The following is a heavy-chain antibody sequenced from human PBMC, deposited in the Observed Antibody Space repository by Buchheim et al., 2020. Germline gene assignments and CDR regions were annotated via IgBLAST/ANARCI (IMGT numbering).Heavy chain of an antibody. V-gene: IGHV4-4*02. CDR2: IYHSGST. D-gene: IGHD2-15*01. CDR3: ARDLKRDCSGGSCYSLGYYYYGMDV. Sequence: QVQLQESGPGLVKPSGTLSLTCAVSGGSISSSNWWSWVRQPPGKGLEWIGEIYHSGSTNYNPSLKSRVTISVDKSKNQLSLKLSSVTAADTAVYYCARDLKRDCSGGSCYSLGYYYYGMDVWGQGTT. CDR1: GGSISSSNW. J-gene: IGHJ6*02.